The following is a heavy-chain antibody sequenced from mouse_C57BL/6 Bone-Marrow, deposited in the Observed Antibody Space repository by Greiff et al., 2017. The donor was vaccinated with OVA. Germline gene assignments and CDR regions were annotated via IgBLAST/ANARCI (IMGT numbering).Heavy chain of an antibody. Sequence: VQPKQSGGGLVKPGGSLKLSCAASGFTFSSYAMSWVRQTPEKRLEWVATISDGGSYTYYPDNVKGRFTISRDNAKNNLYLQMSHLKSEDTAMYYCARGLDYWGQGTTLTVSS. V-gene: IGHV5-4*01. CDR3: ARGLDY. CDR1: GFTFSSYA. CDR2: ISDGGSYT. J-gene: IGHJ2*01.